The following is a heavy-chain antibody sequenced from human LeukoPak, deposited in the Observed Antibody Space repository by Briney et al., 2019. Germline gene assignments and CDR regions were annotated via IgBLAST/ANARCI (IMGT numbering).Heavy chain of an antibody. CDR3: ARRYGLVVDV. J-gene: IGHJ6*02. Sequence: SETLSLTCTVSGYSISSGYYWGWIRQPPGKGLEWIGSIYHSGSTYYNPSLKSRVTISVDTSKNQFSLKLSSVTAADTAVYYCARRYGLVVDVWGQGTTVTVSS. V-gene: IGHV4-38-2*02. CDR2: IYHSGST. D-gene: IGHD2-15*01. CDR1: GYSISSGYY.